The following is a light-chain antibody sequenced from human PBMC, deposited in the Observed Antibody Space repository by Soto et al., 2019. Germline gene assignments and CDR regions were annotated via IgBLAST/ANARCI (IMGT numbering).Light chain of an antibody. CDR1: SSDIGTYKF. Sequence: QSVLTQPASVSGSPGQSITISCTGTSSDIGTYKFVSWYQQHPGKAPKLILYEGSRRPSGVSNRFSGSQSANAASLTISGLQAEDEADYFCCSYASSSTWVFGGGTKVTVL. CDR2: EGS. V-gene: IGLV2-23*01. CDR3: CSYASSSTWV. J-gene: IGLJ2*01.